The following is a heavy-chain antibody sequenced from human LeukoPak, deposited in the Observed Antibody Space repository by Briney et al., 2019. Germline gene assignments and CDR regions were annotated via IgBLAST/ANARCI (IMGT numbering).Heavy chain of an antibody. CDR1: GFTFSSYA. CDR3: AKVGSVGAARYGMDV. Sequence: PGGSLRLSCAASGFTFSSYAMSWVRQAPGKGLEWVSAISGSGGSTYYADPVKGRFTISRDNSKNTLYLQMNSLRAEDTAVYYCAKVGSVGAARYGMDVWGQGTTVTVSS. CDR2: ISGSGGST. D-gene: IGHD2-15*01. V-gene: IGHV3-23*01. J-gene: IGHJ6*02.